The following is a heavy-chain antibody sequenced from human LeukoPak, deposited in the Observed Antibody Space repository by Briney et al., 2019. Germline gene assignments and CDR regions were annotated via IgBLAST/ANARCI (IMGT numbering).Heavy chain of an antibody. CDR2: INPNSGGT. CDR1: GYTFTGYY. CDR3: ARDRDARRGMDV. D-gene: IGHD2-21*02. Sequence: ASVKVSCKASGYTFTGYYMHWVRQAPGQGLEWMGWINPNSGGTNYAQKFQGRVTMTRDTSISTVYMELGSLRSDDTAVYYCARDRDARRGMDVWGQGTTVTVSS. J-gene: IGHJ6*02. V-gene: IGHV1-2*02.